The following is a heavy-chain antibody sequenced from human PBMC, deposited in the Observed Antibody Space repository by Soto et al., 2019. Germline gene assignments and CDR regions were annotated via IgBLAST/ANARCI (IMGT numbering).Heavy chain of an antibody. CDR3: VRPFDSSGWYDY. J-gene: IGHJ4*02. CDR1: CYSFTSYW. V-gene: IGHV5-51*01. CDR2: IYPGDSDT. Sequence: GESLKISYHGSCYSFTSYWIGLVRQTPGKGLEWMGMIYPGDSDTRYSPSFQGQVTISADKSISAAFLQWSSLKASDTAMYYCVRPFDSSGWYDYWGQGTLVTVSS. D-gene: IGHD6-19*01.